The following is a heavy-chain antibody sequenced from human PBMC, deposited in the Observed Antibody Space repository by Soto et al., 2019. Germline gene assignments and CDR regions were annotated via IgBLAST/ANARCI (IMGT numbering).Heavy chain of an antibody. CDR3: ASLRYYYDSSGYPIPPATFDY. J-gene: IGHJ4*02. Sequence: GASVKVSCKASGGTFSSYAISWVRQAPGQGLEWMGGIIPIFGTANYAQKFQGRVTITADKSTSTAYMELSSLRSEDTAVYYCASLRYYYDSSGYPIPPATFDYWGQGTLVTVSS. CDR1: GGTFSSYA. D-gene: IGHD3-22*01. V-gene: IGHV1-69*06. CDR2: IIPIFGTA.